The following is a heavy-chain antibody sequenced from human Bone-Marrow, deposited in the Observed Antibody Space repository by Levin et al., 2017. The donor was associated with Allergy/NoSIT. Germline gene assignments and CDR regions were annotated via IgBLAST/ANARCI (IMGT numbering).Heavy chain of an antibody. CDR2: IFPGDSAT. J-gene: IGHJ6*02. CDR1: GYSFSSYW. CDR3: ARLDEWSGGSCYSHDYYGMDV. V-gene: IGHV5-51*01. D-gene: IGHD2-15*01. Sequence: GASVKVSCKGSGYSFSSYWIAWVRQMPGKGLESMGIIFPGDSATKYSPSFQGQVIISADKSISTAYLQWSSLKASDTAVYYCARLDEWSGGSCYSHDYYGMDVWGQGTTVTVSS.